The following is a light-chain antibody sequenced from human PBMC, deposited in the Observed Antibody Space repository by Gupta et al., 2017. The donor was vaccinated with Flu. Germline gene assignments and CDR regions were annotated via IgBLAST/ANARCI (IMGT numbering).Light chain of an antibody. CDR3: AAWDDSLNAWV. V-gene: IGLV1-44*01. J-gene: IGLJ3*02. Sequence: QSVLTQPPSASGTPGQRVTISCSGSSSNIGSNTVNWYQQRPGTAPKLLIYSNNQPPAGVPDRFSGSKSGTSASLAISGLQSEDEADYYCAAWDDSLNAWVFGGGTKLTVL. CDR1: SSNIGSNT. CDR2: SNN.